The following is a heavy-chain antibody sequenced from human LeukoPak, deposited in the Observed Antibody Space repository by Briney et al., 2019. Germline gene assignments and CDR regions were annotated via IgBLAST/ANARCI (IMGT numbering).Heavy chain of an antibody. CDR1: GFTFGSYA. D-gene: IGHD3-22*01. CDR2: ISYDGSNK. J-gene: IGHJ4*02. CDR3: ARPSTRNYYDSSGYYHPDY. V-gene: IGHV3-30-3*01. Sequence: GGSLRLSCAASGFTFGSYAMHWVRQAPGKGLEWVAVISYDGSNKYYADSVKGRFTISRDNSKNTLYLQMNSLRAEDAAVYYCARPSTRNYYDSSGYYHPDYWGQGTLVTVSS.